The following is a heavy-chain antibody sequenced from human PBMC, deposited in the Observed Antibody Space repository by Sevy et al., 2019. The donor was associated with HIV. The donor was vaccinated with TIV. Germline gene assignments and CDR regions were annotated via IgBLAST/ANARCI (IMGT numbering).Heavy chain of an antibody. CDR3: ARPSGQWLRGGACFDP. CDR2: IYYSGST. V-gene: IGHV4-39*01. D-gene: IGHD5-18*01. CDR1: GGSISSSSYY. J-gene: IGHJ5*02. Sequence: SETLSLTCTVSGGSISSSSYYWGWIRQPPGKGLEWIGSIYYSGSTYYNPSLKSRVTISVDTSKNQFSLKLSSVTAADTAVYYCARPSGQWLRGGACFDPWGQGTLVTVSS.